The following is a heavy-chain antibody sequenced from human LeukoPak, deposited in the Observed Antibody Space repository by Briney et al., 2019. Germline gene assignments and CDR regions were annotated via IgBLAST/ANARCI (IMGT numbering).Heavy chain of an antibody. CDR2: LYNDGST. CDR3: AMDTHSGTVSGDFHS. D-gene: IGHD2-2*01. Sequence: GGSLRLSCAASGFTFSSYAMSWVRQAPGKGLEWVSVLYNDGSTFYTDSVRGRFTISRDNSKNTLFLQMNSLRAEDTAVYYCAMDTHSGTVSGDFHSWGQGTLVTVSS. V-gene: IGHV3-66*01. CDR1: GFTFSSYA. J-gene: IGHJ5*02.